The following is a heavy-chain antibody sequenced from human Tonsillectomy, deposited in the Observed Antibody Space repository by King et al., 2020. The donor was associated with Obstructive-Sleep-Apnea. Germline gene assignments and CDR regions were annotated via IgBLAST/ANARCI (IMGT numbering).Heavy chain of an antibody. V-gene: IGHV4-59*01. CDR2: IYYSGST. D-gene: IGHD3-3*01. CDR1: GGSISSYY. CDR3: ARTNYDFWSGYYIPGWFDP. Sequence: VQLQVSGPGLVKPSETLSLTCTVSGGSISSYYWSWIRQPPGKGLEWIGYIYYSGSTNYNPSLKSRVTISVDTSKNQFSLKLSSVTAADTAVYYCARTNYDFWSGYYIPGWFDPWGQGTLVTVSS. J-gene: IGHJ5*02.